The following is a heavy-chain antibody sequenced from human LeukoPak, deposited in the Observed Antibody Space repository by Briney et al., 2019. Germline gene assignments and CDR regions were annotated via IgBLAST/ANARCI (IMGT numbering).Heavy chain of an antibody. Sequence: GGSLRLSCAASGFSFNAYWMAWVRQAPGTGLEWVANINPAGSETFHVDPVKGRFSISRDHAKNLVYLQMNSLRAEDTAVHYCATFGLVAALDLWGQGTLVTVSS. CDR2: INPAGSET. V-gene: IGHV3-7*01. CDR3: ATFGLVAALDL. CDR1: GFSFNAYW. J-gene: IGHJ4*02. D-gene: IGHD5-12*01.